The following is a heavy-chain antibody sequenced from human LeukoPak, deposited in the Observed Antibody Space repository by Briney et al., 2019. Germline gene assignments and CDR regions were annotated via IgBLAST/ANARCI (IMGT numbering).Heavy chain of an antibody. CDR2: IIPILGIA. CDR1: GGTFSSYA. CDR3: ARLLTPGIAAAGFNLDY. V-gene: IGHV1-69*04. J-gene: IGHJ4*02. D-gene: IGHD6-13*01. Sequence: ASVKVSCKASGGTFSSYAISWVRQAPGQGLEWMGRIIPILGIANYAQKFQGRVTITADKSTSTAYMELSSLRSEDTAVYYCARLLTPGIAAAGFNLDYWGQGTLVTVSS.